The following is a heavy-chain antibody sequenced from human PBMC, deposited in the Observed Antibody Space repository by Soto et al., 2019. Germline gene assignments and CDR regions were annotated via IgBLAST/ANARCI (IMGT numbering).Heavy chain of an antibody. Sequence: SETLSLTCAVYGGSFSGYYWSWIRQPPGKGLEWIGEIDHSGSTNYNPSLKSRVTISVDTSKNQFSLKLSSVTAADKAVYYCARSRILPGYGFLSAPWGQGTLVTVSS. J-gene: IGHJ5*02. D-gene: IGHD3-9*01. CDR2: IDHSGST. CDR3: ARSRILPGYGFLSAP. CDR1: GGSFSGYY. V-gene: IGHV4-34*01.